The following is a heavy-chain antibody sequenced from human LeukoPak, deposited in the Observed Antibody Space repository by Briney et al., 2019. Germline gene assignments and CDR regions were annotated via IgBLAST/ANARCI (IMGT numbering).Heavy chain of an antibody. V-gene: IGHV3-23*01. D-gene: IGHD5-18*01. CDR1: GFTFSSYV. J-gene: IGHJ4*02. Sequence: GGSLRLSCAASGFTFSSYVMSWVRQAPGKGLEWVSGISGSGGSTYYADSVKGRFTISRDNSKNTVHLQMSILRAEDTAVYYCTKAQLWLRDWGQGTLVTVSS. CDR3: TKAQLWLRD. CDR2: ISGSGGST.